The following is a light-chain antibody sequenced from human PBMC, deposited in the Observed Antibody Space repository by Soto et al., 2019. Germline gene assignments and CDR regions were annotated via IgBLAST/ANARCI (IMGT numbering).Light chain of an antibody. CDR2: CTN. CDR1: SGSVSTSYY. CDR3: VLYMGSGIWI. J-gene: IGLJ2*01. Sequence: QTVVTQEPSFSVSPGGTVTLTCGLSSGSVSTSYYPSWYQQTPGQAPRTLIYCTNTRSSGVPDRFSGSILGNKAALTITGAQADDESDYYCVLYMGSGIWIFGGGTKLTVL. V-gene: IGLV8-61*01.